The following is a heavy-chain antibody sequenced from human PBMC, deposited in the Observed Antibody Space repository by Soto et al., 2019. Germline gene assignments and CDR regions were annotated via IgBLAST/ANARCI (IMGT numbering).Heavy chain of an antibody. V-gene: IGHV1-69*01. Sequence: QVQLVQSGAEVKKPGSSVKVSCKASGGTFSSYAISWVRQAPGQGLEWMGGIIPIFGTANYAQKFQGRVTITADESTSTAYMELSSVRSEDTAVYYCAREGGYCSGGSCYDHYFDYWGQGTLVTVSS. CDR3: AREGGYCSGGSCYDHYFDY. D-gene: IGHD2-15*01. CDR1: GGTFSSYA. J-gene: IGHJ4*02. CDR2: IIPIFGTA.